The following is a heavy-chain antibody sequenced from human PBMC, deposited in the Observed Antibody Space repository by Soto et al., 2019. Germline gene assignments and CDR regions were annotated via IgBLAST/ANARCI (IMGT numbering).Heavy chain of an antibody. J-gene: IGHJ6*03. D-gene: IGHD6-19*01. CDR2: ISSSSSYI. CDR3: ARERSAVAGRRHYYYYMDV. V-gene: IGHV3-21*01. CDR1: GFTFSSYS. Sequence: GGSLRLSCAASGFTFSSYSMNWVRQAPGKGLEWVSSISSSSSYIYYADSVKGRFTISRDNAKNSLYLQMNSLRAEDTAVYYCARERSAVAGRRHYYYYMDVWGKGTTVTVSS.